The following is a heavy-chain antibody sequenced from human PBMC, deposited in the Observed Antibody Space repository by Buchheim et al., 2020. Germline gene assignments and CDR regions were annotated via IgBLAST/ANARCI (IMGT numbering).Heavy chain of an antibody. V-gene: IGHV4-61*02. J-gene: IGHJ5*02. CDR2: IYISGST. D-gene: IGHD5-12*01. CDR1: GGSISRSTNY. Sequence: QVQLQESGPGLVKPSQTLSLICSVSGGSISRSTNYWSWIRQPAGKGLEWIGRIYISGSTNYNPSLKSRVTISTISVDTSKNQFSLKLRSVTAADTAVYYCAGEVATITGWFDPWGQGTL. CDR3: AGEVATITGWFDP.